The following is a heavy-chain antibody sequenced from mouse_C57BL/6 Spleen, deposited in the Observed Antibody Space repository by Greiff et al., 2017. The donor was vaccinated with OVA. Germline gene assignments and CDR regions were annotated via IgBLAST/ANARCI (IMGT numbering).Heavy chain of an antibody. V-gene: IGHV1-59*01. CDR3: ARVGKTGYFDY. Sequence: QVQLQQPGAELVRPGPSVKLSCKASGYTFTSYWMHWVKQRPGQGLEWIGVIDPSDSYTNYNQKFKGKATLTVDTSSSTAYMQLSSLTSEDSAVYYCARVGKTGYFDYWGQGTTLTVSS. CDR1: GYTFTSYW. CDR2: IDPSDSYT. D-gene: IGHD4-1*01. J-gene: IGHJ2*01.